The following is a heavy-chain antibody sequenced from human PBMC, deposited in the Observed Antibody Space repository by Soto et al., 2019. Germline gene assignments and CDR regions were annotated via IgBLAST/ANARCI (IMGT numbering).Heavy chain of an antibody. CDR1: GGSISSGGYY. CDR3: ARYMVRGVMFDY. V-gene: IGHV4-31*03. CDR2: IYYSGST. Sequence: QVQLQESGPGLVKPSQTLSLTCTVSGGSISSGGYYWSWIRQHPGKGLEWIGYIYYSGSTYYNPSLKSRVTISVDTSKNQFSPKLSSVTAAETAVYYCARYMVRGVMFDYLGQGNLVTVSS. D-gene: IGHD3-10*01. J-gene: IGHJ4*02.